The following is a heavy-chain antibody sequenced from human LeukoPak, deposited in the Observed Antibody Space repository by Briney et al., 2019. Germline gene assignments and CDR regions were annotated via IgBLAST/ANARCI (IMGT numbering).Heavy chain of an antibody. CDR1: GFTVSSNY. CDR3: ARGFATSSSWPLGAFDI. V-gene: IGHV3-53*01. D-gene: IGHD6-13*01. Sequence: GGSLRLSCAASGFTVSSNYMSWVRQAPGKGLEWVSVIYSGGSTYYADSVKGRFTISRDNSKNTLYLQMNSLRAEDTAVYYCARGFATSSSWPLGAFDIWGQGTMVTVSS. CDR2: IYSGGST. J-gene: IGHJ3*02.